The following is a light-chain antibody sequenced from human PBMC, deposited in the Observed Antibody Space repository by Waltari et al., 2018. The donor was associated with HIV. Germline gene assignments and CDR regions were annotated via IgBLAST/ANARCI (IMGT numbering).Light chain of an antibody. J-gene: IGKJ3*01. V-gene: IGKV3-20*01. Sequence: EIVLTQSPGTLSLSPGERATLPCRASQTVSDNNFAWYQQKPGQVPRLLIYGASSRATGIPDRFSGSASGTEFTLTISRLDPEDVAVYYCQQYDASGRFTFGPGTRVHIK. CDR2: GAS. CDR1: QTVSDNN. CDR3: QQYDASGRFT.